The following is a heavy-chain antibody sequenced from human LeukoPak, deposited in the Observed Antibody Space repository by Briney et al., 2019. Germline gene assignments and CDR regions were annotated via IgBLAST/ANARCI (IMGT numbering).Heavy chain of an antibody. D-gene: IGHD5-18*01. CDR2: IYYSGST. J-gene: IGHJ4*02. CDR1: GASFSSGSYY. Sequence: PSESLSLTCTVSGASFSSGSYYWSWIRQPPGKGLEWIGYIYYSGSTNYNTSLKSRITITVDTSRNQFFLKLSSVTAADTAEYYGARGSRGYTYGWGQGTLVTVSS. CDR3: ARGSRGYTYG. V-gene: IGHV4-61*01.